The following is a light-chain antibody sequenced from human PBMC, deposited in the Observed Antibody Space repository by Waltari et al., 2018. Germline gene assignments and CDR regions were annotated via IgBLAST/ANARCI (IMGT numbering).Light chain of an antibody. CDR2: DAS. J-gene: IGKJ2*01. V-gene: IGKV1-5*01. Sequence: DTQLSQFPSTLAASVGDRVTITCRAREAINKWLAWYQQKPGKAPKCLIYDASTLQSGVPSRFSGSGSGTEFTLTISSVEPEDIAIYYCQQRNTWPPYTFGQGTKLELK. CDR3: QQRNTWPPYT. CDR1: EAINKW.